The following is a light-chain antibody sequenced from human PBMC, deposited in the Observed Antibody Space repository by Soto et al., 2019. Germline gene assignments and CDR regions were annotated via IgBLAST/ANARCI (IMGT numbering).Light chain of an antibody. CDR3: VLYMGSGFYV. V-gene: IGLV8-61*01. J-gene: IGLJ1*01. Sequence: QTVVTQEPSFSVSPGGTVTLTCGLSSGSVSTNYYPSWYQQTPGQSPRTLIYSTNTRSSGVPDRFSGSILGNNAALTITGAQADDESDYYCVLYMGSGFYVFGTGTTLTVL. CDR1: SGSVSTNYY. CDR2: STN.